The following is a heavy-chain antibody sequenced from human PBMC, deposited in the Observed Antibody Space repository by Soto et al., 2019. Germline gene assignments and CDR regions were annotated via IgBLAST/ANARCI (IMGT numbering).Heavy chain of an antibody. CDR1: GGSISSYY. D-gene: IGHD1-26*01. V-gene: IGHV4-59*01. CDR2: IYYSGST. CDR3: ARGDGSVTAGDYYSGMDV. Sequence: SETLSLTCTVSGGSISSYYWGWIRQPPGKGLEWIAYIYYSGSTNYNPSLKSRVTISVDTSKNQFSLKLSSVTAADTAVYYCARGDGSVTAGDYYSGMDVWGQGTTVTVSS. J-gene: IGHJ6*02.